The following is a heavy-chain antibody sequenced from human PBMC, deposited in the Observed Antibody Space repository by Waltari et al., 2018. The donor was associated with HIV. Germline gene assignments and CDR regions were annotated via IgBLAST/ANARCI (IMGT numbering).Heavy chain of an antibody. J-gene: IGHJ4*02. Sequence: EVQLVESGGGLVQPGGSLRLSCAASGFTFSSYNINWVRQAPGRGLEWLSSISNSGSSIYYADSVKGRFHISRDNAKNSLYLQMNSLRDEDTAVYYCARDLVAPGNFFDYWGQGTLVTVSS. CDR3: ARDLVAPGNFFDY. CDR2: ISNSGSSI. D-gene: IGHD5-12*01. V-gene: IGHV3-48*02. CDR1: GFTFSSYN.